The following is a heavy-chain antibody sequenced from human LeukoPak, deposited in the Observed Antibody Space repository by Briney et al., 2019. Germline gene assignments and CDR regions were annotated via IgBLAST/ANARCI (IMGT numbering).Heavy chain of an antibody. J-gene: IGHJ4*02. CDR2: ISRSGSTT. CDR1: GFTFSSYE. V-gene: IGHV3-48*03. CDR3: ASGYDLPY. D-gene: IGHD5-12*01. Sequence: PGGSLRLSCAASGFTFSSYEMNWVRQAPGKGLGWVSYISRSGSTTSYADSVKGRFTISRDNAKNSLYLQMNSLRVEDTAVYYCASGYDLPYWGQGTLVTVSS.